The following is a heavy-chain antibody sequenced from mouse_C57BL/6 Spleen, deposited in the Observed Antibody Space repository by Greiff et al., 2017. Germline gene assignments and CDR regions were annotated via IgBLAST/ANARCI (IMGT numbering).Heavy chain of an antibody. D-gene: IGHD3-3*01. CDR1: GYTFTSYT. J-gene: IGHJ2*01. Sequence: QVHVKQSGAELARPGASVKMSCKASGYTFTSYTMHWVKQRPGQGLEWIGDINPCSGYTKYNQKFKDKATLTADKSSSTAYMQLSSLTSDDSADYNGAKHTARDYWGQGTTLTVSS. CDR2: INPCSGYT. V-gene: IGHV1-4*01. CDR3: AKHTARDY.